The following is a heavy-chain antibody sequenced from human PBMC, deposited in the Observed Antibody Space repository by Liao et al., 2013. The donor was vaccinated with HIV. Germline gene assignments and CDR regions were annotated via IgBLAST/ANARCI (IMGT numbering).Heavy chain of an antibody. CDR2: IYTSGST. CDR1: GGSISTYF. J-gene: IGHJ3*02. Sequence: PGLVKPSETLSLTCTVSGGSISTYFWNWIRQPAGKGLEWIGRIYTSGSTNYNPSLKSRVTMSVDTSKKQFSLKLSSVTAADTAVYYCAREGGSGWLNDAFDIWGQGTMVTVSS. D-gene: IGHD6-19*01. V-gene: IGHV4-4*07. CDR3: AREGGSGWLNDAFDI.